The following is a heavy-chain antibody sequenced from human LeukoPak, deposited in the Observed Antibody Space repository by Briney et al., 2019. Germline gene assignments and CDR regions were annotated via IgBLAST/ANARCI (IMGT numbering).Heavy chain of an antibody. Sequence: HPGGSLRLSCVASGLTLSGYGMNWVRQAPGKGLEWLSYISTTMTTIYYADSVKGRFTISRDNSKNTLYLQMNSLRAEDTAVYYCAKDGDGQYFDYWGQGTLVTVSS. CDR3: AKDGDGQYFDY. J-gene: IGHJ4*02. D-gene: IGHD4-17*01. V-gene: IGHV3-48*01. CDR1: GLTLSGYG. CDR2: ISTTMTTI.